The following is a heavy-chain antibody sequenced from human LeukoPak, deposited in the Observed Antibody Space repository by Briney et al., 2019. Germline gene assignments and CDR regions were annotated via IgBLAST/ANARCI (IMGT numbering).Heavy chain of an antibody. D-gene: IGHD6-19*01. V-gene: IGHV1-8*01. Sequence: GASVKVSCKASGYTFTSCDINWVRQAPGQGLEWMGWMNPNSGNTGYAQSFQGRITMTRDISIGTAYMELSNLTSEDTAIYYCTRGSSGRRDNWGQGTLVTVSA. J-gene: IGHJ4*02. CDR2: MNPNSGNT. CDR3: TRGSSGRRDN. CDR1: GYTFTSCD.